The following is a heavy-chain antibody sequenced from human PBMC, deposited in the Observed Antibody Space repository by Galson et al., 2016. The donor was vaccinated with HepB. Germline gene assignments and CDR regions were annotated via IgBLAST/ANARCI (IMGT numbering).Heavy chain of an antibody. J-gene: IGHJ5*02. D-gene: IGHD2-21*02. V-gene: IGHV1-69*08. Sequence: SVKVSCKASGGSSIAYTIGWLRQAPGQGLEWLGRMIPILDRPNYAQSFQDRLTITADKYTNTAYMELNSLISDDTAVYYCARDDSYCGVDCYRHFVHWGQGTLVTVSS. CDR2: MIPILDRP. CDR3: ARDDSYCGVDCYRHFVH. CDR1: GGSSIAYT.